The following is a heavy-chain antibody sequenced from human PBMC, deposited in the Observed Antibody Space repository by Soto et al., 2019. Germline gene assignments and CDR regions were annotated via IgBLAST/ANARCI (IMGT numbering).Heavy chain of an antibody. Sequence: QLQLQESGPGLVKPSETLSLTCTVSGGSISSSSYYWGWIRQPPGKGLEWIGSIYYSGSTYYNPSLKSRVTISVDTSKNQFSLKLSSVTAADTAVYYCARHVRGEHIVVVTAIPSLYYFAYWGQGTLVTVSS. CDR1: GGSISSSSYY. CDR3: ARHVRGEHIVVVTAIPSLYYFAY. D-gene: IGHD2-21*02. CDR2: IYYSGST. V-gene: IGHV4-39*01. J-gene: IGHJ4*02.